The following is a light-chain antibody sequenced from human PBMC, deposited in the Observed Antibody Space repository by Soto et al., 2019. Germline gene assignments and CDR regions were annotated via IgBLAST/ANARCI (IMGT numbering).Light chain of an antibody. Sequence: SYELTQPPSVSVSPGQTASITCSGDKLGDKYACWYQQKPGQSPVLVIYRDIKRPSGIPERFSGSNSGNTATLTISGTQAIDEADYYCQAWDSSTGVFGGGTKLTVL. V-gene: IGLV3-1*01. CDR2: RDI. J-gene: IGLJ2*01. CDR1: KLGDKY. CDR3: QAWDSSTGV.